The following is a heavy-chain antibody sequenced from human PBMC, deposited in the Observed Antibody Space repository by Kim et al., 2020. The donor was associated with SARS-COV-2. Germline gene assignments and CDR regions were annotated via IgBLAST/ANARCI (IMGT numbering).Heavy chain of an antibody. CDR2: INTNTGNP. CDR1: GYTFTSYA. Sequence: ASVKVSCKASGYTFTSYAMNWVRQAPGQGLEWMGWINTNTGNPTYAQGFTGRFVFSLDTSVSTAYLQISSLKAEDTAVYYCARDEGVVVAATQYYYYYYGMDVWGQGTTVTVSS. J-gene: IGHJ6*02. V-gene: IGHV7-4-1*02. D-gene: IGHD2-15*01. CDR3: ARDEGVVVAATQYYYYYYGMDV.